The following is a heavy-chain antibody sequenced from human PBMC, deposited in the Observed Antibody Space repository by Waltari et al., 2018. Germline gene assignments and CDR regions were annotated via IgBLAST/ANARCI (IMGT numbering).Heavy chain of an antibody. CDR1: GFRFSAYW. CDR3: ARKGGRGYTYGPFYYDS. CDR2: INSDGSSI. Sequence: EVQLVEAGGDIVKPGGSLRLSCAASGFRFSAYWMTWVRQVPGKGLVWVSRINSDGSSISYSDSVKGRFTISRDNSKNMLYLQLNSLRAEDTAVYYCARKGGRGYTYGPFYYDSWGQGTLVTVSS. V-gene: IGHV3-74*01. J-gene: IGHJ4*02. D-gene: IGHD5-18*01.